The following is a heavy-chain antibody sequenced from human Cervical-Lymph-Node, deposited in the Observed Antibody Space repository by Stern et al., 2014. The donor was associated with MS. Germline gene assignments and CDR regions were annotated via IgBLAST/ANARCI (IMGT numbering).Heavy chain of an antibody. V-gene: IGHV1-3*01. Sequence: QVQLVQSGAEVKKPGASVKVSCQASGYTFTRYAIHWVRQAPGQRLEWMGWINAGNGNTKYSKKFQGRVTLTRDNSESTAYQELSSLRSEDTAVYYCARNRVWGGTDYWGQGTLVTVSS. CDR2: INAGNGNT. J-gene: IGHJ4*02. D-gene: IGHD3-16*01. CDR3: ARNRVWGGTDY. CDR1: GYTFTRYA.